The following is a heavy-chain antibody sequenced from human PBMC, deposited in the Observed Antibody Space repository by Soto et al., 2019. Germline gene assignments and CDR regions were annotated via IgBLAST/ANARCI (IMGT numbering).Heavy chain of an antibody. Sequence: PSETLSLTCTVSGGSITGYYWSWIRQPPGKGLEFIGYIYHSGATEYTPSLKSRVTISVDKSENQFSLQMRSVSAADTAMYFCARSGLTGPPVQYHHYGLDAWGQGATVPVA. J-gene: IGHJ6*02. D-gene: IGHD3-9*01. V-gene: IGHV4-59*03. CDR1: GGSITGYY. CDR2: IYHSGAT. CDR3: ARSGLTGPPVQYHHYGLDA.